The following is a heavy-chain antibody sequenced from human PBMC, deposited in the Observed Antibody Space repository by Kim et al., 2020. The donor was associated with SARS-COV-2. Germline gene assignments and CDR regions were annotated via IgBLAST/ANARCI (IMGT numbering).Heavy chain of an antibody. J-gene: IGHJ3*02. Sequence: SETLSLTCTVSGGSISSDYWSWIRQPPGKGLEWIGYIYYSGSTNYNPSLKSRVTISVDTSNNQFSLKLSSVTAADTAVYYCARGEYGSGLYAFDIWGQGTMVTVSS. D-gene: IGHD3-10*01. V-gene: IGHV4-59*13. CDR3: ARGEYGSGLYAFDI. CDR1: GGSISSDY. CDR2: IYYSGST.